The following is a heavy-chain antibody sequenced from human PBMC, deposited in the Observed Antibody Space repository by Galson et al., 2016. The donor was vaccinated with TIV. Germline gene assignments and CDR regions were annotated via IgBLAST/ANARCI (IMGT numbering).Heavy chain of an antibody. J-gene: IGHJ4*02. CDR1: GGSINSGSYY. D-gene: IGHD3-16*01. Sequence: TLSLTCTASGGSINSGSYYWSWIRQPAGKALEWIGRIYTSGSTDYNPSLKTRVTISLSTSKNQVSLNLNSVTTADTAMYYCARHGDFSLGKFYFQYWGQGILVTVSS. CDR2: IYTSGST. V-gene: IGHV4-61*02. CDR3: ARHGDFSLGKFYFQY.